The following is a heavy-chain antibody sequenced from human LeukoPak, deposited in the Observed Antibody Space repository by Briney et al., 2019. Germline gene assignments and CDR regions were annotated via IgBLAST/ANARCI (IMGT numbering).Heavy chain of an antibody. CDR1: GGSISSYY. CDR2: IYYSGST. CDR3: ARDTGSGSIHFDY. V-gene: IGHV4-59*01. Sequence: PSETLSLTCTVSGGSISSYYWSWIRQPPGKGLEGIGYIYYSGSTNYNPSLKSRVTISVDTSKNQFSLKLSSVTAADTAVYYCARDTGSGSIHFDYWGQGTLVTVSS. D-gene: IGHD6-19*01. J-gene: IGHJ4*02.